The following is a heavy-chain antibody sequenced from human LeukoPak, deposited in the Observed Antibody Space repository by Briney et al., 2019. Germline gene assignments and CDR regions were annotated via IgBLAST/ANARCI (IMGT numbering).Heavy chain of an antibody. J-gene: IGHJ6*03. CDR1: GDSVSSNSAT. V-gene: IGHV6-1*01. D-gene: IGHD2-15*01. CDR3: ARGLVVVAATRGTSSYYYYMDV. Sequence: SQTLSLTCAISGDSVSSNSATWTWVRQYPSRGLEWLGRTYYRSKWSSAYETSVQSRITINADTSNNQFSLQLDSVTPEDTAVYYCARGLVVVAATRGTSSYYYYMDVWGKGTTVTVSS. CDR2: TYYRSKWSS.